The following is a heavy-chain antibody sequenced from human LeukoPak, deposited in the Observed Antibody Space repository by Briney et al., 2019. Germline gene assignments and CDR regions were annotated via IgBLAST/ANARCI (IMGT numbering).Heavy chain of an antibody. CDR1: GGSISSYY. V-gene: IGHV4-59*01. J-gene: IGHJ4*02. CDR3: ARDRPFGV. Sequence: PSETLSLTCTVSGGSISSYYWSWIRQPPGKGLEWIGYISDSEGTDYNPSLKSRVTISADTSRNQFSLRLRSVTAADTAVYYRARDRPFGVWGQGTLVTVSS. D-gene: IGHD3-16*01. CDR2: ISDSEGT.